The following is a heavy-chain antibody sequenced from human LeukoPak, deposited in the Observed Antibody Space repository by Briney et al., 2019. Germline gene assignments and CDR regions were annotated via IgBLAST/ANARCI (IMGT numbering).Heavy chain of an antibody. CDR2: ISYDGSNK. Sequence: GGSLRLSCAASGFTFSSYGMHWVRQAPGKGLEWVAVISYDGSNKYYADSVKGRFTISRDNSKNTLYLQMNSLRAEDTAVYYCAKAKGVFQHWGQGTLVIVSS. CDR3: AKAKGVFQH. CDR1: GFTFSSYG. J-gene: IGHJ1*01. V-gene: IGHV3-30*18.